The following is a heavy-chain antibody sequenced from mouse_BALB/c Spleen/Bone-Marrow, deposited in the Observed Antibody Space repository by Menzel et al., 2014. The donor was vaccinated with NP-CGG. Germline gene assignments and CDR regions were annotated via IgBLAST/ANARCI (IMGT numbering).Heavy chain of an antibody. CDR1: GFDFRRYW. CDR2: INPDSSTI. Sequence: EVQVVESGGGLVQPGGSLKLSCAASGFDFRRYWMSWVRQAPGKGLEWIGEINPDSSTINYAPSLKDKFIISRDNAKNTLYLQMSKVRSEDTALYYCARLGYYGYFDYWGQGTTITVSS. D-gene: IGHD2-3*01. V-gene: IGHV4-1*02. CDR3: ARLGYYGYFDY. J-gene: IGHJ2*01.